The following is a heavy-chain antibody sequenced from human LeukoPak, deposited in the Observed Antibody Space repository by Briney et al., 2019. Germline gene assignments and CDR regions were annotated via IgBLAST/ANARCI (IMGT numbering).Heavy chain of an antibody. CDR1: GYTFTGYY. V-gene: IGHV1-2*02. CDR3: ARRIVGAIEYYFDY. Sequence: GASVKVSCKASGYTFTGYYMHWVRRAPGQGLEWMGWINPNSGGTNYAQKFQGRVTMTRDTSISTAYMELSRLRSDDTAVYYCARRIVGAIEYYFDYWGQGTLVTVSS. CDR2: INPNSGGT. D-gene: IGHD1-26*01. J-gene: IGHJ4*02.